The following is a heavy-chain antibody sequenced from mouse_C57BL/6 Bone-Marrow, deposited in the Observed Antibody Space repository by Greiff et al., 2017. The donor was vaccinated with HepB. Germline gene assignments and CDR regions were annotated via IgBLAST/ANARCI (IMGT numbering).Heavy chain of an antibody. CDR2: IYPGSGNT. CDR1: GYTFTDYY. V-gene: IGHV1-76*01. J-gene: IGHJ3*01. D-gene: IGHD2-5*01. CDR3: ARDCYSSPFAY. Sequence: VQLQQSGAELVRPGASVKLSCKASGYTFTDYYINRVKQRPGQGLEWIARIYPGSGNTYYNEKFKGKATLTAEKSSSTAYMQLSSLTSEDSAVYFCARDCYSSPFAYWGQGTLVTVSA.